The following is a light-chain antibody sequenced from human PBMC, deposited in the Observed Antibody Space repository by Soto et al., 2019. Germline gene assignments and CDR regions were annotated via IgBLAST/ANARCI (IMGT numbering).Light chain of an antibody. Sequence: DTVMTQSPLSLPVTPGEPASISCRSSQSLLHSNGYNYLDWYLQKPGQSPQLLIYLGSNRASGVPDRCSGSGSGTDFTLKISRVEAEDVGVYYCMQALQTPPAFGQGTKVEIK. J-gene: IGKJ1*01. CDR2: LGS. CDR1: QSLLHSNGYNY. V-gene: IGKV2-28*01. CDR3: MQALQTPPA.